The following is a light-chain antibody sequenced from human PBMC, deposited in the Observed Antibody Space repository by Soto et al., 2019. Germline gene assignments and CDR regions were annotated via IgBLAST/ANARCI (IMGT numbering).Light chain of an antibody. V-gene: IGLV2-11*01. Sequence: QSALTQPRSVSGSPGQSVTISCAGTSSDVGGYNYVSWYQQCPGKAPKLMISDVSKRPSGVPDRFSGSKSGNTASLTISGLQAEDEADYYCCSYAGTYTPVVFGGGTKLTVL. CDR3: CSYAGTYTPVV. CDR1: SSDVGGYNY. CDR2: DVS. J-gene: IGLJ2*01.